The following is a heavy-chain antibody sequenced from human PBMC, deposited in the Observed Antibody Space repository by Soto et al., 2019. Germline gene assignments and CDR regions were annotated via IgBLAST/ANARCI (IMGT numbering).Heavy chain of an antibody. CDR3: ARHDDHRSPPLGFHI. Sequence: QVQLQESGPRLVKPSETLTLKCTVSGGSVSSDKYLWGWIRQPPGKGLEWVASIRYGGATSGTTVYTPPLGGRLTLSPDTSADQVSLRLTSVTATDTAVYYCARHDDHRSPPLGFHIWGQGTLVTVSS. V-gene: IGHV4-39*01. CDR1: GGSVSSDKYL. CDR2: IRYGGATSGTT. D-gene: IGHD3-10*01. J-gene: IGHJ3*02.